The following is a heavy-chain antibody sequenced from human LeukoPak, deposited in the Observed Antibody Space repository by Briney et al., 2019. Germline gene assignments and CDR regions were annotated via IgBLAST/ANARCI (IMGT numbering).Heavy chain of an antibody. CDR3: ARSVSWGLLVRDDAFDI. D-gene: IGHD2-21*01. J-gene: IGHJ3*02. CDR2: IHYSGST. Sequence: SETLSLTCTVSGGSISSYYWSWIRQPPGKGLEWIGYIHYSGSTNYNPSLKSRVTTSVDTSKKQFSLKLRSVTAADTAVYYCARSVSWGLLVRDDAFDIWGQGTMVTVSS. CDR1: GGSISSYY. V-gene: IGHV4-59*08.